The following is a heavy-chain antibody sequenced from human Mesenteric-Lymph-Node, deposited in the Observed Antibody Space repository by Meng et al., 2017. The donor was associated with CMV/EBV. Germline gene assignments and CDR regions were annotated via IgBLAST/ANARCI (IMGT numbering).Heavy chain of an antibody. Sequence: GGSLRLSCAASGFTVSSNYITWVRQAPGKGLEWVSVTYSGGSTYYTDSVKGRITISRDNAKNTLYLQMNSLRAEDTAVYYCARGVTGGYDFWSGYMAGYGMDVWGQGTTVTVSS. J-gene: IGHJ6*02. CDR2: TYSGGST. D-gene: IGHD3-3*01. CDR1: GFTVSSNY. V-gene: IGHV3-53*01. CDR3: ARGVTGGYDFWSGYMAGYGMDV.